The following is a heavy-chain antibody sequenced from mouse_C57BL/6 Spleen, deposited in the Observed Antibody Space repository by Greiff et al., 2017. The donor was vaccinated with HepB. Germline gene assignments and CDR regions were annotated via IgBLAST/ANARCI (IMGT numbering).Heavy chain of an antibody. CDR2: IWSGGST. CDR3: ASLTWAY. Sequence: VQLQQSGPGLVQPSQSLSITCTVSGFSLTSYGVHWVRQSPGKGLEWLGVIWSGGSTDYNAAFISRLSISKDNSKSQVFFKMNSLQADDTAIYYCASLTWAYWGQGTLVTVSA. CDR1: GFSLTSYG. V-gene: IGHV2-2*01. D-gene: IGHD4-1*01. J-gene: IGHJ3*01.